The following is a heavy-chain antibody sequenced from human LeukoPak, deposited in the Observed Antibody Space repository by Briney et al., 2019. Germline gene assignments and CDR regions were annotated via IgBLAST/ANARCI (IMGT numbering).Heavy chain of an antibody. Sequence: SETLSLTCTVSGGSINSYYWNWIRQPPGQGLEWIGYISYSGSTNYNPSLKSRVTMSVDTSKNQFSLKLSSVTAADTAVYYCARDASRGTIFGVVITGASWFDPWGQGTLVTVSS. D-gene: IGHD3-3*01. CDR3: ARDASRGTIFGVVITGASWFDP. CDR1: GGSINSYY. V-gene: IGHV4-59*12. J-gene: IGHJ5*02. CDR2: ISYSGST.